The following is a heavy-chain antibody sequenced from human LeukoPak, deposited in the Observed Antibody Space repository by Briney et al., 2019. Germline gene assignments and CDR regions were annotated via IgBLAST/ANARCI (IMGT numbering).Heavy chain of an antibody. CDR3: AGRAQTTGWSFDY. Sequence: PSETLSLTCTVSGGSISSYYWSWIRQPAGKGLEWIGQTHTSGSTNYNPSLKSRVAMSVDTSKNQFSLELSSVTAADTAVYYCAGRAQTTGWSFDYWGQGALVTVSS. V-gene: IGHV4-4*07. CDR2: THTSGST. J-gene: IGHJ4*02. D-gene: IGHD6-19*01. CDR1: GGSISSYY.